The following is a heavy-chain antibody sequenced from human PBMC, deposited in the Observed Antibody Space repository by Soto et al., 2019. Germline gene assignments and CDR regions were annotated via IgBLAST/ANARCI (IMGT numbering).Heavy chain of an antibody. CDR3: ARGVLY. V-gene: IGHV4-31*03. CDR1: GGSISSGGFS. Sequence: SETLSLTCTVSGGSISSGGFSWSWIRQLPGKGLEWIGCIYYSGATSYNPSLKSRITMSLDMSKNEFSLKLNSVTAADTAVYYCARGVLYWGQGTLVTVSS. CDR2: IYYSGAT. J-gene: IGHJ4*02. D-gene: IGHD2-15*01.